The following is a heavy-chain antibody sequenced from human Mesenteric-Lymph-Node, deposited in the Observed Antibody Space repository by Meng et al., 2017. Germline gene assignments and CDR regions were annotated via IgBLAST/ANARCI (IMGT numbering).Heavy chain of an antibody. V-gene: IGHV1-2*06. Sequence: QVQLGPSGAEVKKPGASVKVSCKASGYTFTGYYMHWVRQAPGQGLEWMGRINPNSGGTNYAQKFQGRVTMTRDTSISTAYMELSSLRSEDTAVYYCAREIVVVPAALNWFDPWGQGTLVTVSS. CDR3: AREIVVVPAALNWFDP. CDR1: GYTFTGYY. CDR2: INPNSGGT. D-gene: IGHD2-2*01. J-gene: IGHJ5*02.